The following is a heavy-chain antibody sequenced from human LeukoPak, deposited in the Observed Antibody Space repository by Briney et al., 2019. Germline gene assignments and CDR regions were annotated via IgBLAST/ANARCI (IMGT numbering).Heavy chain of an antibody. D-gene: IGHD3-10*01. CDR3: ARLSAYYYGSYFYYYMDV. V-gene: IGHV3-7*01. CDR2: IRQDESER. CDR1: GFSFSSYW. Sequence: GGSLRLSCEGSGFSFSSYWMTWVRQPPGKGPEWVANIRQDESERYSADSVKGRFTISRDNAKKSVYLYMSSLRAEDTALYYCARLSAYYYGSYFYYYMDVWGKGTTVTVSS. J-gene: IGHJ6*03.